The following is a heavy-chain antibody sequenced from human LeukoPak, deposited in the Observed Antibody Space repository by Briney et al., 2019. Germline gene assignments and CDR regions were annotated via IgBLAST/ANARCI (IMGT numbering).Heavy chain of an antibody. CDR2: IYTCGST. CDR3: ARVRLVGYDILTGYYSFDY. D-gene: IGHD3-9*01. J-gene: IGHJ4*02. Sequence: SETLSLTCTVSGGSISSYYWSWIRQPAGKGLEWIGRIYTCGSTNYNPSPKSRVTMSVDTSKNQFSLKLSSVTAADTAVYYCARVRLVGYDILTGYYSFDYWGQGTLVTVSS. V-gene: IGHV4-4*07. CDR1: GGSISSYY.